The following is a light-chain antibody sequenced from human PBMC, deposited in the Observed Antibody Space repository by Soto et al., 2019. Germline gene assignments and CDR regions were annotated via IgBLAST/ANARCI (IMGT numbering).Light chain of an antibody. CDR3: MQALQSLT. J-gene: IGKJ5*01. CDR2: LGS. V-gene: IGKV2-28*01. CDR1: QSLLYNNTFNY. Sequence: IVMTQSPLTLPVTPGEPASMSCRSSQSLLYNNTFNYLDWYLQKPGQSPHLLTYLGSNRASGVPDRFSGSGSGTDFSLKISRVEAEDVGTYYCMQALQSLTFGQGTRLEIK.